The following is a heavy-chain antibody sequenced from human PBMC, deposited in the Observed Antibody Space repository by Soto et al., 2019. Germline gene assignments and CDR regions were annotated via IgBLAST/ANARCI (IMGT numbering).Heavy chain of an antibody. CDR3: ARGLAAAAGDYYYYGMDV. D-gene: IGHD6-13*01. J-gene: IGHJ6*02. CDR1: GGSISSYY. CDR2: IYTSGST. Sequence: PSETLSLTCTVSGGSISSYYWSWIRQPAGKGLEWIGRIYTSGSTNYNPSLKSRVTMSVDTSKNQFSLKLSSVTAADTAVYYCARGLAAAAGDYYYYGMDVWGQGTTVTVSS. V-gene: IGHV4-4*07.